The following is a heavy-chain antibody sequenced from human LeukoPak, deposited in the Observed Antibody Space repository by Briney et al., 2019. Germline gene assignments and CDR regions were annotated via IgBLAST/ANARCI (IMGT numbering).Heavy chain of an antibody. Sequence: ASVKVSCKVSGYTLTELSMHWVRQAPGKGLEWMGGFDPGDGETIYAQKFQGRVTMTEDTSTDTAYMELSSLRSEDTAVYYCATKNINWNVRHFDYWGQGTLVTVSS. D-gene: IGHD1-1*01. CDR1: GYTLTELS. CDR3: ATKNINWNVRHFDY. V-gene: IGHV1-24*01. CDR2: FDPGDGET. J-gene: IGHJ4*02.